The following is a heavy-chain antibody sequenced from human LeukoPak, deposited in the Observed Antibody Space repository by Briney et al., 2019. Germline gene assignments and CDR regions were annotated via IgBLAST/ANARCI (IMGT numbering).Heavy chain of an antibody. CDR2: ISSSSSTI. Sequence: PGGSLRLSCAASGFTFSSYGMNWVRQAPGKGLEWVSYISSSSSTIYYADSVKGRFTISRDNAKNSLYLQMNSLRAEDTAVYYCARMPANYYDSSGYYSNGRGQGTLVTVSS. D-gene: IGHD3-22*01. CDR3: ARMPANYYDSSGYYSNG. J-gene: IGHJ4*02. V-gene: IGHV3-48*01. CDR1: GFTFSSYG.